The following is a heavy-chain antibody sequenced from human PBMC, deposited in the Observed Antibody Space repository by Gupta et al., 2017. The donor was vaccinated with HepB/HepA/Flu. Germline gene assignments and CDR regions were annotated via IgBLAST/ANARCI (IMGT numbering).Heavy chain of an antibody. CDR3: AKARGNWYFDY. Sequence: EVQLLESGGALVQPGGSLRLSCAASGFTFSSYAMTWVRQAPGKGLEWVSAIIENGGSSRYADSVKGRFTISRDNSKNTLYLQMNSLRADDTAVYHCAKARGNWYFDYWGQGTLVTVFS. CDR2: IIENGGSS. CDR1: GFTFSSYA. V-gene: IGHV3-23*01. D-gene: IGHD1-1*01. J-gene: IGHJ4*02.